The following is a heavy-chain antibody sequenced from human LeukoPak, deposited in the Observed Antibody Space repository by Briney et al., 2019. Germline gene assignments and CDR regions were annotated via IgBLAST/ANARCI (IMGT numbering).Heavy chain of an antibody. J-gene: IGHJ4*02. CDR3: TRDLAGHFGGFYFDY. CDR2: IYYSGST. V-gene: IGHV4-39*07. CDR1: GGSISSTSYY. D-gene: IGHD2-21*01. Sequence: PSETLSLTCTVSGGSISSTSYYWGWIRQPPGKGLEWIVTIYYSGSTYYNPSLKSRVTISVDTSKNQFSLKLSSVAAADTAVYFCTRDLAGHFGGFYFDYWGQGTLVTVSS.